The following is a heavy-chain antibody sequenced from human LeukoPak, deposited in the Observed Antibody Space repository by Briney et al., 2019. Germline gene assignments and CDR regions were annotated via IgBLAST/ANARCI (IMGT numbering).Heavy chain of an antibody. J-gene: IGHJ5*01. Sequence: SETLSLTCTVSGGSISSSSYYWGWIRQPPGKGLEWIGSLSYSGNSYYNPSLKGRLTLSIDTSKNQFSLRLRSVTVADTAVYYCGRLWVVVVAPTPSPNCFDSWGQGTLVTVSS. D-gene: IGHD2-15*01. CDR3: GRLWVVVVAPTPSPNCFDS. V-gene: IGHV4-39*01. CDR2: LSYSGNS. CDR1: GGSISSSSYY.